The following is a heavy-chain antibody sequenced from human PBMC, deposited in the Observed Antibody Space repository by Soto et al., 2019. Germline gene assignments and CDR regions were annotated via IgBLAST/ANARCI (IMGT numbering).Heavy chain of an antibody. Sequence: PSETLSLTCTVCGGSISSGDYYWSWIRQPPGKGLEWIGYIYYSGSTYYNPSLKSRVTISVDTSKNQFSLKLSSVTAADTAVYYCARDAYYYDSSGYYFDYWGQGTLVTVSS. D-gene: IGHD3-22*01. V-gene: IGHV4-30-4*01. CDR3: ARDAYYYDSSGYYFDY. CDR2: IYYSGST. CDR1: GGSISSGDYY. J-gene: IGHJ4*02.